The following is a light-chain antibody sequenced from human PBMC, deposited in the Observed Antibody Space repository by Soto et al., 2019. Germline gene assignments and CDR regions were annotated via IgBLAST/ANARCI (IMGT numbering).Light chain of an antibody. CDR2: DVI. CDR1: SSDIGDYNY. CDR3: SSYIPGCTSLWV. J-gene: IGLJ3*02. Sequence: QSVLTQPASVSGSPGQSITISCTGTSSDIGDYNYVSWYQQHPGKAPKVMIYDVISRPSGISNRFSGSKSGNTASLTISGLQAEDEGDYYCSSYIPGCTSLWVFGGGTKLTVL. V-gene: IGLV2-14*03.